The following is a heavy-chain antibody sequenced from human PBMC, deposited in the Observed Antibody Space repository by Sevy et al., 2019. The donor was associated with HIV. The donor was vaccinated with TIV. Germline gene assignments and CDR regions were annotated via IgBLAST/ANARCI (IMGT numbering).Heavy chain of an antibody. V-gene: IGHV1-24*01. Sequence: ASVKVSCKVSGYTFTEIPMHWVRQAPGKGLEWMGGLDPQDGEQIYAQNFQGRVTMTEDKSTDTGYMELSGLRYEDTAIYYCATFMYDYESSGHTAHDFWGQGTLVTVSS. J-gene: IGHJ4*02. CDR1: GYTFTEIP. CDR3: ATFMYDYESSGHTAHDF. D-gene: IGHD3-22*01. CDR2: LDPQDGEQ.